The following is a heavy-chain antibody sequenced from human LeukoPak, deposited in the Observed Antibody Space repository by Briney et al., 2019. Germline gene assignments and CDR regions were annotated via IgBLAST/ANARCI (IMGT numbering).Heavy chain of an antibody. CDR2: IYYSGST. CDR1: GGSISSSSYY. J-gene: IGHJ4*02. D-gene: IGHD3-9*01. V-gene: IGHV4-39*07. Sequence: SETLSLTCTVSGGSISSSSYYWGWIRQPPGKGLEWIGSIYYSGSTYYNPSLKSRVTISVDTSKNQFSLKLNSVTAADTAVYYCARVTGYMIEDYFDYWGQGILVTVSS. CDR3: ARVTGYMIEDYFDY.